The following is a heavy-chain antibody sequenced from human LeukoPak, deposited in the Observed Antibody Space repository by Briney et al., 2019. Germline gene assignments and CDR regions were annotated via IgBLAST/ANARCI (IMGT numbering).Heavy chain of an antibody. D-gene: IGHD3-9*01. CDR1: GYTLTGYY. CDR3: ATKRYFDD. J-gene: IGHJ4*02. V-gene: IGHV1-2*02. CDR2: INPNSGGT. Sequence: GASVKVSCKASGYTLTGYYMHWVRQAPGQGPEWMGWINPNSGGTNYAQKFQGSVTMTRDTSISTAYMELSRLRSDDAAVYYCATKRYFDDWGQGTLVTVSS.